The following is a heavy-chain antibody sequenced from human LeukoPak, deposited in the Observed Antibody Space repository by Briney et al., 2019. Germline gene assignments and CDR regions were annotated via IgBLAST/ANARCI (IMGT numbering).Heavy chain of an antibody. Sequence: GGSLRLSCAASGFTFDDYGMSWVRQAPGEGLEWVSGINWTGDSTGYADSVKGRFTISRDNGKNSLYLLMNSLRAEDTALYYCARDTASSGYYYPSFHYWGQGALVTVSS. V-gene: IGHV3-20*04. CDR3: ARDTASSGYYYPSFHY. D-gene: IGHD3-22*01. CDR2: INWTGDST. CDR1: GFTFDDYG. J-gene: IGHJ4*02.